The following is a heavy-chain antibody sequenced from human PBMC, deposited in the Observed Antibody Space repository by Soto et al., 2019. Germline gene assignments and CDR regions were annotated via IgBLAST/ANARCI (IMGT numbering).Heavy chain of an antibody. V-gene: IGHV1-3*01. D-gene: IGHD2-15*01. CDR3: ARGYCSGGNRYVLPDY. CDR1: GYTFTSYA. J-gene: IGHJ4*02. CDR2: INAGNGNT. Sequence: ASVKVSCKASGYTFTSYAMHWVRQAPGQRLEWMGWINAGNGNTKYSQKFQGRVTITRDTSASTAYMELSSLRSEDTAVYYCARGYCSGGNRYVLPDYWGQGTLVTVSS.